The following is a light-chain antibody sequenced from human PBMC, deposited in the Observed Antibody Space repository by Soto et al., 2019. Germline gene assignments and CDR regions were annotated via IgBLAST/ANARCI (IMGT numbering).Light chain of an antibody. CDR3: QQYHKWPIT. V-gene: IGKV3-15*01. Sequence: MVMTQSPATLSLAPGERVTFSCRASQGVSRKLAWYQHKTGQAARLLISGASTGATGIPARFSGSGSGNEFTLTLSSLQSEDCAIYYCQQYHKWPITFGGGTKVDIK. J-gene: IGKJ4*01. CDR2: GAS. CDR1: QGVSRK.